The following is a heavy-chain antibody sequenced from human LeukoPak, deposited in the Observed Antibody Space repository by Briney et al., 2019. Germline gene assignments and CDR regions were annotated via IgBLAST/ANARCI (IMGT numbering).Heavy chain of an antibody. CDR3: ARRSGYCSGGSCYGRAFDI. J-gene: IGHJ3*02. V-gene: IGHV1-46*01. CDR1: GYTFTSYY. Sequence: ASVKVSCKASGYTFTSYYMHWVRQAPGQGLEWMGIFNPSGGSTSYAQKFQGRVTMTRDTSTSTVYMELSSLRSEDTAVYYCARRSGYCSGGSCYGRAFDIWGQGTMVTVSS. D-gene: IGHD2-15*01. CDR2: FNPSGGST.